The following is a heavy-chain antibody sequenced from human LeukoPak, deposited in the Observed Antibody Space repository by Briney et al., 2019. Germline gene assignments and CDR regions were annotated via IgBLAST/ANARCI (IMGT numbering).Heavy chain of an antibody. CDR3: ARSTTMVTPNYFDY. V-gene: IGHV4-30-2*01. J-gene: IGHJ4*02. D-gene: IGHD4-23*01. Sequence: KSSETLSLTCAVSGGSISSGGYSWSWIRQPPGKGLECIGYIYHSGSTYYNPSLKSRVTISVDRSKNQFSLKLSSVTAADTAVYYCARSTTMVTPNYFDYWGQGTLVTVSS. CDR1: GGSISSGGYS. CDR2: IYHSGST.